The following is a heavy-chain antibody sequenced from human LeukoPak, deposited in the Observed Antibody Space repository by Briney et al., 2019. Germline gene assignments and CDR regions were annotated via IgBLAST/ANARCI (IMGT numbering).Heavy chain of an antibody. CDR2: ISDSGDTT. J-gene: IGHJ4*02. CDR1: GFIFSSHA. D-gene: IGHD1-20*01. Sequence: GGSLRLSCAASGFIFSSHAMNWVRQAPGKGLQWVSSISDSGDTTYYAASVKGRFTISRDNSKNTVYLQMSSLRADDTAVYYCVKESTSNWNDVPLADWGQGTLVTVSS. CDR3: VKESTSNWNDVPLAD. V-gene: IGHV3-23*01.